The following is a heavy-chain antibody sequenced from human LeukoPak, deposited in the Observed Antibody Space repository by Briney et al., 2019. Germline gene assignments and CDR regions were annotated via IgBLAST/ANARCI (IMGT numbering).Heavy chain of an antibody. D-gene: IGHD2-8*01. Sequence: GGSLRLSCEASGFPVRNHYMTWVRQAPGKGLEWVSYISTTGSITYYRESVKGRFTISRDNAKNTLYLQMNSLRAEDTAVYYCARERFCSSGVCHDSLFYGYWGQGTLVTVSS. CDR2: ISTTGSIT. CDR3: ARERFCSSGVCHDSLFYGY. CDR1: GFPVRNHY. J-gene: IGHJ4*02. V-gene: IGHV3-11*04.